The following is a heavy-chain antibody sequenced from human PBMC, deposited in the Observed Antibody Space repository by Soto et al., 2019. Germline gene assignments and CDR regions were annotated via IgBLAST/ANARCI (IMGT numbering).Heavy chain of an antibody. CDR3: ARDFPNDQVYYGMDV. V-gene: IGHV3-33*01. Sequence: HPGGSLRLSCAASGFTFSSYGMHWVRQAPGKGLEWVAVIWYDGSNKYYADSVKGRFTISRDNSKNTLYLQMNSLRAEDTAVYYSARDFPNDQVYYGMDVWGQGTTVTVSS. J-gene: IGHJ6*02. CDR1: GFTFSSYG. CDR2: IWYDGSNK. D-gene: IGHD1-1*01.